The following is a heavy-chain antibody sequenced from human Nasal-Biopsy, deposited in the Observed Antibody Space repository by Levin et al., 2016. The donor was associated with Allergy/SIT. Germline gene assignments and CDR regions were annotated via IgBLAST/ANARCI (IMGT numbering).Heavy chain of an antibody. Sequence: GESLKISCVASGFTFNTYAMSWVRQAPGKGLEWVSAISGSADYTFYAGSVKGRFTISRDNSKNTLFLQMNSLRAEDTAIYYCAKDMIASRHGYFDLWGRGTLVTVSS. CDR2: ISGSADYT. J-gene: IGHJ2*01. D-gene: IGHD6-6*01. CDR1: GFTFNTYA. V-gene: IGHV3-23*01. CDR3: AKDMIASRHGYFDL.